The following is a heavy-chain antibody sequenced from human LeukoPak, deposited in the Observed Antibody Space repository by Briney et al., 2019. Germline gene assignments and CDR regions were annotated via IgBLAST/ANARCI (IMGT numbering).Heavy chain of an antibody. CDR3: AREATVVTLGYYYYMDV. V-gene: IGHV1-69*01. CDR1: GGTFSSYA. CDR2: IIPIFGTA. J-gene: IGHJ6*03. Sequence: ASVKVPCKASGGTFSSYAISWVRQAPGQGLEWMGGIIPIFGTANYAQKFQGRVTITADESTSTAYMELSSLRSEDTAVYYCAREATVVTLGYYYYMDVWGKGTTVTVSS. D-gene: IGHD4-23*01.